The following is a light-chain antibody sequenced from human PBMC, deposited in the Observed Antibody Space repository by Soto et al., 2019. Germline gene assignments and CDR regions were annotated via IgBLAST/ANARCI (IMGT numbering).Light chain of an antibody. V-gene: IGLV2-14*03. CDR1: SSDIGGFNF. Sequence: QPVLTQPASVSGSPGQSITISCTGTSSDIGGFNFVSWYLQHPGKAPKLVIYDVENRPSGVSNRFSGSKSGNTASLTISGLQAEDEADYYCSSFTNSGALYVFGAGTKLTVL. J-gene: IGLJ1*01. CDR3: SSFTNSGALYV. CDR2: DVE.